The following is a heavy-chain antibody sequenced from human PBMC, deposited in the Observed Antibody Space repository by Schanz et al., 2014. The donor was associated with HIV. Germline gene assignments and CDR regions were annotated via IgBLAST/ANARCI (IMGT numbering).Heavy chain of an antibody. J-gene: IGHJ6*02. CDR2: MNPNSGNT. Sequence: QVPLVQSGAEVKKPGASVRVSCKASGYNFTSYDINWVRQATGQGLEWMGWMNPNSGNTGFAQKFQGRVTMTRNPSINTAYMEVSGLKSEDTAVYYCARKMSISNQWLRALYSNYGMDVWGQGTTVTVSS. V-gene: IGHV1-8*01. D-gene: IGHD5-12*01. CDR3: ARKMSISNQWLRALYSNYGMDV. CDR1: GYNFTSYD.